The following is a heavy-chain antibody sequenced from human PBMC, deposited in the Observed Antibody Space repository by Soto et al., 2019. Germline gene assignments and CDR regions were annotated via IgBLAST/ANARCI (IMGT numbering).Heavy chain of an antibody. Sequence: QVQLQESGPGLVKPSETLSLTCTVSGDSLSTYYWNWIRQPVGKGLEWIGYIYYIGRTNNNPSLRSRVTISIDTSKNQISLNLDSVTAADTGVCYCARDLVGLTHFDYWGQGILVTVSS. CDR1: GDSLSTYY. J-gene: IGHJ4*02. V-gene: IGHV4-59*01. CDR3: ARDLVGLTHFDY. CDR2: IYYIGRT. D-gene: IGHD1-26*01.